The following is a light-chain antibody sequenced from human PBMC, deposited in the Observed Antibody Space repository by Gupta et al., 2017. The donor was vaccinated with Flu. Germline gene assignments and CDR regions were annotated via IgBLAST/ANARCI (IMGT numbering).Light chain of an antibody. V-gene: IGLV2-14*01. J-gene: IGLJ2*01. CDR2: EGY. CDR3: CSFASSNNLV. CDR1: SSDVGGYNY. Sequence: QSALPPPAPVSGSPGPSITISCTGTSSDVGGYNYVSWYQQHPGTVPKLIIYEGYKRPSGISSRFSGSKSGNTASLAISGLQAEDEADYYCCSFASSNNLVFGGGTKVTVL.